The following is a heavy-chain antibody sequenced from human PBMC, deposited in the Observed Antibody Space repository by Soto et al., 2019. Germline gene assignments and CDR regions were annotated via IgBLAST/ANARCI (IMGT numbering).Heavy chain of an antibody. J-gene: IGHJ3*02. CDR2: ISAYNGNT. V-gene: IGHV1-18*01. CDR1: GYTFTSYG. CDR3: AGSTVATWHDAFDI. Sequence: GASVKVSCKASGYTFTSYGISWVRQAPGQGLEWMGWISAYNGNTNYAQKLQGRVTMTTDTSTSTAYMELRSLRSDDTAVYYCAGSTVATWHDAFDIWGQEAMVTVSS. D-gene: IGHD4-17*01.